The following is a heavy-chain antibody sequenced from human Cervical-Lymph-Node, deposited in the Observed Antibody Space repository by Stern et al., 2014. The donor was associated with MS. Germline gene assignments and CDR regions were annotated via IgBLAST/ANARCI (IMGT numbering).Heavy chain of an antibody. Sequence: QLQLQESGSGLVKPSQTLSLTCAVSGGSISSGGYSWSWIRQPPGKGLEWIGYIYHSGSTYYNSFLKRRVTISEDRSQHHFPLKLSSVTAADTAVYYCARSSTVTPNAFDIWGQGTMVTVSS. CDR3: ARSSTVTPNAFDI. CDR2: IYHSGST. J-gene: IGHJ3*02. D-gene: IGHD4-17*01. V-gene: IGHV4-30-2*01. CDR1: GGSISSGGYS.